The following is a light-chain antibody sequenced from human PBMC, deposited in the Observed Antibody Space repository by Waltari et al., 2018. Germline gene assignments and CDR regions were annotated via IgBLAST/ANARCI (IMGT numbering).Light chain of an antibody. J-gene: IGKJ1*01. Sequence: EIVLTQSPGTLSLSPGERVTISCRASQSVSRALAWYQQKTGQAPRLLLYGASTRATGIPDRFSGSWSGTDFSLTISRLEPEDFAVYYCQHYVRLPVTFGQGTKVEIK. CDR1: QSVSRA. CDR3: QHYVRLPVT. CDR2: GAS. V-gene: IGKV3-20*01.